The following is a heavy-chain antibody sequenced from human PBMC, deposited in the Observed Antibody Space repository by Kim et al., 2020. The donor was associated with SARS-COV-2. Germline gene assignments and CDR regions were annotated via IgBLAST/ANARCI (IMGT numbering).Heavy chain of an antibody. J-gene: IGHJ4*02. Sequence: QDGSEKYYADSVKGRFTISRDNAEDSLYLQMNSLRAEDTAIYFSARGHDYWGQGTLVTVPS. CDR2: QDGSEK. CDR3: ARGHDY. V-gene: IGHV3-7*03.